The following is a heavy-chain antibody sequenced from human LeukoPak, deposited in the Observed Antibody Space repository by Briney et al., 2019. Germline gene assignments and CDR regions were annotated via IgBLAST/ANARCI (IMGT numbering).Heavy chain of an antibody. V-gene: IGHV1-2*06. Sequence: ASVKVSCKASGYTFTGYYMHWVRQAPGQGLEWMGRINPNSGGTNYAQKFQGRVTMTRDTSISTAYMELSRLRSDDTAVYYCARDLDYYDSSGYALDYWGQGTLVTVSS. CDR1: GYTFTGYY. J-gene: IGHJ4*02. D-gene: IGHD3-22*01. CDR2: INPNSGGT. CDR3: ARDLDYYDSSGYALDY.